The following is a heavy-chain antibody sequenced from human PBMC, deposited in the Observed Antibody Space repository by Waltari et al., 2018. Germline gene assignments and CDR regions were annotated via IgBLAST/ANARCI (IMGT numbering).Heavy chain of an antibody. J-gene: IGHJ4*02. CDR2: INHSGFT. Sequence: QVQLQQWGAGLLKPSETLSLTCAVYGGSFSGYYWSWIRQPPGKGLEWIGEINHSGFTKYNPSLKSRVTLSVDTSKNQFSLKMSSVTAADTAVYYCANSDDFWSGYLSYWGQGTLVTVSS. CDR1: GGSFSGYY. D-gene: IGHD3-3*01. V-gene: IGHV4-34*01. CDR3: ANSDDFWSGYLSY.